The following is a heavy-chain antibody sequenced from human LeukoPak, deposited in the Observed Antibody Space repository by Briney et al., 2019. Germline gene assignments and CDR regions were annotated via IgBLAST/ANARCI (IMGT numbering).Heavy chain of an antibody. V-gene: IGHV1-2*02. D-gene: IGHD6-19*01. CDR3: AREGGSGWYFPDAFDI. CDR2: INPNSGGT. Sequence: ASVKVSCKASGYTFTGYYMHWVRQAPGQGLEWMGWINPNSGGTNYAQKFQCRVTMTRDTSISTAYMELSRLRSDDTAVYYCAREGGSGWYFPDAFDIWGQGTMVTVSS. J-gene: IGHJ3*02. CDR1: GYTFTGYY.